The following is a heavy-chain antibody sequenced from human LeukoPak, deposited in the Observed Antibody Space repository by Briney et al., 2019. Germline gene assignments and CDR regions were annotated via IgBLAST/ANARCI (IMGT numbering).Heavy chain of an antibody. Sequence: GGSLRLSCTASGFTFGDYAMTWVRQAPGKGLEWVAVISYDGSNKYYADSVKGRFTISRDNSKNTLYLQMNSLRAEDTAVYYCARDSIVGATTGDPDFDYWGQGTLVTVSS. D-gene: IGHD1-26*01. V-gene: IGHV3-30*04. CDR3: ARDSIVGATTGDPDFDY. CDR1: GFTFGDYA. CDR2: ISYDGSNK. J-gene: IGHJ4*02.